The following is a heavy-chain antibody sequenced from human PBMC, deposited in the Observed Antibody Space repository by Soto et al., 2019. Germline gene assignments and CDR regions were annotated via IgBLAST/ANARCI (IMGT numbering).Heavy chain of an antibody. J-gene: IGHJ5*02. D-gene: IGHD3-9*01. CDR2: FDPEDGET. Sequence: QVQLVQSGAEVKKPGASVKVSCKVSGYTLTELSMHWVRQAPGKGLEWMGGFDPEDGETIYAQKFQGRVTMTEDTSTDTAYMELRSLRSEDTAVYYWATRFDWKYDNWFDPWGQGTLVTVSS. V-gene: IGHV1-24*01. CDR3: ATRFDWKYDNWFDP. CDR1: GYTLTELS.